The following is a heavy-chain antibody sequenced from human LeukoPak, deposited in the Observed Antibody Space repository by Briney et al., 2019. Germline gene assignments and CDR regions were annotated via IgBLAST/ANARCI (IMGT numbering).Heavy chain of an antibody. J-gene: IGHJ4*02. D-gene: IGHD5-18*01. CDR2: IIPILGIA. CDR1: GGTFSSYT. V-gene: IGHV1-69*04. CDR3: ARELRGYSKPSHFDY. Sequence: SVKVSCKASGGTFSSYTISWVRLAPGQGLEWMGRIIPILGIANYAQKFQGRVTITADKSTSTAYMELSSLRSEDTAVYYCARELRGYSKPSHFDYWGQGTLVTVSS.